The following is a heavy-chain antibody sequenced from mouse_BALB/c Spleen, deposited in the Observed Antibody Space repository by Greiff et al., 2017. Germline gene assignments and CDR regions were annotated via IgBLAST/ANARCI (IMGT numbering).Heavy chain of an antibody. J-gene: IGHJ1*01. CDR3: ARLDDGYWYFDV. Sequence: EVQLQQSGGGLVQPGGSLKLSCAASGFDFSRYWMSWVRQAPGKGLEWIGEINPDSSTINYTPSLKDKFIISRDNAKNTLYLQMSKVRSEDTALYYCARLDDGYWYFDVWGAGTTVTVSS. V-gene: IGHV4-1*02. CDR1: GFDFSRYW. D-gene: IGHD2-3*01. CDR2: INPDSSTI.